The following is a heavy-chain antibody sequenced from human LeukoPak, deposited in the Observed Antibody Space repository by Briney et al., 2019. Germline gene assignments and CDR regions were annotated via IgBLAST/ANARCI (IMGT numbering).Heavy chain of an antibody. D-gene: IGHD3-9*01. Sequence: GASVKVSCKASGGTFSSYAISWVRQAPGQGLEWMGGIIPIFGTANYAQKFQGRVTITADESTSTAYIELSSLRSEDTAVYYCARDPDMTASDAFDIWGQGTMVTVSS. V-gene: IGHV1-69*13. CDR3: ARDPDMTASDAFDI. CDR2: IIPIFGTA. CDR1: GGTFSSYA. J-gene: IGHJ3*02.